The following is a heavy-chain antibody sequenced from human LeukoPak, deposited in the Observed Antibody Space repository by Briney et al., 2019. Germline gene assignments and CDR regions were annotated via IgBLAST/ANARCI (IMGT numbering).Heavy chain of an antibody. Sequence: SETLSLTCTVSGYSLSSGYYWGWIRQPPGKGLEWIGSISHSGTTYYNPSLKSRVTISVDTSKNQFSLKVSSVTAADTAVYYCARDLGSSKYFQHWGQGTPVTVSS. J-gene: IGHJ1*01. CDR2: ISHSGTT. CDR1: GYSLSSGYY. CDR3: ARDLGSSKYFQH. D-gene: IGHD6-13*01. V-gene: IGHV4-38-2*02.